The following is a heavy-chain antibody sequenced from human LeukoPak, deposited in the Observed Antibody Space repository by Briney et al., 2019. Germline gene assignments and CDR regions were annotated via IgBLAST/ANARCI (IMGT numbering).Heavy chain of an antibody. D-gene: IGHD2-21*01. J-gene: IGHJ3*02. CDR3: ARGDRSHIVVVNYAFDI. CDR1: GFTFSSYE. CDR2: ISSSGSTI. Sequence: GGSLRLSCAASGFTFSSYEMNWVRQAPGKGLEWVSYISSSGSTIYYADSVKGRFTISRDNAKNSLYLQMNSLRAEDTAVYYCARGDRSHIVVVNYAFDIWGQGTMVTVSS. V-gene: IGHV3-48*03.